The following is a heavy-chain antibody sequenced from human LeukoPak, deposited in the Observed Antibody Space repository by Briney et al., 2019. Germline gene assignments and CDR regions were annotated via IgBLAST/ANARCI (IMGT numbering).Heavy chain of an antibody. CDR2: ISSSSSYI. D-gene: IGHD3-10*01. CDR1: GFTFSSYS. Sequence: GGSLRLSCAASGFTFSSYSMNWVRQAPGKGLEWVSSISSSSSYIYYADSVKGRFTISRDNAKNSLYLQMNSLRAEDTAVYYCARVRNNPMVRGPIINYYYYMDVWGKGTTVTISS. J-gene: IGHJ6*03. V-gene: IGHV3-21*01. CDR3: ARVRNNPMVRGPIINYYYYMDV.